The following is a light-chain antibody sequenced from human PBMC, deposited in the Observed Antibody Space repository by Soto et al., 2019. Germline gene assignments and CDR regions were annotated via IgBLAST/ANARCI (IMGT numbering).Light chain of an antibody. CDR3: QQYRHWPLT. CDR1: QTIDTY. V-gene: IGKV3-15*01. J-gene: IGKJ4*01. CDR2: GAS. Sequence: EIVMTQSPATLSVSPGERATLSCRASQTIDTYFAWYQQTPGQAPRLLIYGASTRATGIPARFSGSGSGTEFTLTISSLQSEDFAVYYCQQYRHWPLTFGGGIKVEIK.